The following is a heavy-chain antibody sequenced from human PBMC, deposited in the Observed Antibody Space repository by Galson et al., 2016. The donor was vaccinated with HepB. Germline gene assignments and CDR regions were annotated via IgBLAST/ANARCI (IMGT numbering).Heavy chain of an antibody. Sequence: SLRLSCAASGFTFGSFGMQWVRQAPGKGLEWVALIFFDGSNEFYADSVKGRFTISRDDSMQTVDLQMDSLRAEDTAVYYCARDLLGYYYDTSTYYPPCYWGPGTLVTVSS. CDR1: GFTFGSFG. D-gene: IGHD3-22*01. J-gene: IGHJ4*02. V-gene: IGHV3-33*01. CDR2: IFFDGSNE. CDR3: ARDLLGYYYDTSTYYPPCY.